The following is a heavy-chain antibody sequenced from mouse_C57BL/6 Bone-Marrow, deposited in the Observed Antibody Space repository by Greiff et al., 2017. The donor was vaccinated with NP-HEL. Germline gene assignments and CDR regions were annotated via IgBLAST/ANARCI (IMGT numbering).Heavy chain of an antibody. D-gene: IGHD1-1*01. CDR1: GYAFSSYW. CDR3: ARGDYGSSRFGYAMDY. J-gene: IGHJ4*01. Sequence: QVQLKESGAELVKPGASVKISCKASGYAFSSYWMNWVKERPGKGLEWIGQIYPGDGDTKYNGKFKGKDTLTADKSSSTAYMQVSSLTSEDSAVYVCARGDYGSSRFGYAMDYWGQGTSVTVSS. V-gene: IGHV1-80*01. CDR2: IYPGDGDT.